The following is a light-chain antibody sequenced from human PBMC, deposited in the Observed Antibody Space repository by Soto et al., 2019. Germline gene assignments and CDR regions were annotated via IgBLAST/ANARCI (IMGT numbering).Light chain of an antibody. CDR2: DTS. CDR1: QAISSW. Sequence: DIQLTQSPSSVSASVGDRVTITCRASQAISSWLAWYQQKPGKAPKLLIYDTSILQTGVPSRFSGSGSGTDFTLTIGSLQPEDFATFYCQQADSLPLTFGGGTKVEIK. V-gene: IGKV1-12*01. J-gene: IGKJ4*01. CDR3: QQADSLPLT.